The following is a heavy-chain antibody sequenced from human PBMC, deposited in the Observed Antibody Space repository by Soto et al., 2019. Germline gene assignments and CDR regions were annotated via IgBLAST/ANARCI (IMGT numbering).Heavy chain of an antibody. CDR2: IYSDGTT. V-gene: IGHV3-66*01. CDR3: ARDLLGSGWPYYFDL. CDR1: GFTVSSHY. Sequence: EVQLVESGGGLVQPGGSLRLSCAASGFTVSSHYMTWVRQAPGKGLDWVSSIYSDGTTYYAKSVKGKFTISRDISKNMLYLQMHSLIVEDTAVYYCARDLLGSGWPYYFDLWGQGNLVTVSS. J-gene: IGHJ4*02. D-gene: IGHD6-19*01.